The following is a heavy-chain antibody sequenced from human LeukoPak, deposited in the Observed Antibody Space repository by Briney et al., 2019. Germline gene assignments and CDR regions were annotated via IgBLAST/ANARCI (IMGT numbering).Heavy chain of an antibody. CDR3: SREHALGDF. CDR2: ITSSSSYK. CDR1: GFTFSSYS. Sequence: GGSLRLSCAASGFTFSSYSMDWVRQAPGKGLEWVSSITSSSSYKYYADSVKGRFTISRDNAKNSLYLQMNSLRAEDTAVYYCSREHALGDFWGQGSLVTVSS. D-gene: IGHD2-2*01. J-gene: IGHJ4*02. V-gene: IGHV3-21*01.